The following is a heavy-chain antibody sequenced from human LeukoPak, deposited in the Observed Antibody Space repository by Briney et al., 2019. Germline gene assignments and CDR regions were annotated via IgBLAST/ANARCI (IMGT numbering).Heavy chain of an antibody. CDR1: GFSFNTYT. CDR2: IRSTSSTI. Sequence: AGGSLRLSCEASGFSFNTYTMTWVRQAPGKGLEWISYIRSTSSTIYYADSVEGRFTISRDNAKNSLYLQMNSLRAEDTAVYYCARCCYTDFGIHYYYYGMDVWGQGTTVTVSS. CDR3: ARCCYTDFGIHYYYYGMDV. V-gene: IGHV3-48*04. J-gene: IGHJ6*02. D-gene: IGHD2-2*02.